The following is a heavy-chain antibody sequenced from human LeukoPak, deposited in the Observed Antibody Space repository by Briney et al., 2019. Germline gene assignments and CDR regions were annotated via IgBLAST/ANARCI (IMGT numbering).Heavy chain of an antibody. V-gene: IGHV4-59*08. Sequence: SETLSLTCTVSGGSISSYYWSGIRQPPGKGLEYIGYIYYSGSTNYNPSLKSRVTISVDTSKNQFSLKLSSVTAADTAVYYCARLWWPDAFDIWGQGTMVTVSS. D-gene: IGHD2-8*02. CDR1: GGSISSYY. J-gene: IGHJ3*02. CDR2: IYYSGST. CDR3: ARLWWPDAFDI.